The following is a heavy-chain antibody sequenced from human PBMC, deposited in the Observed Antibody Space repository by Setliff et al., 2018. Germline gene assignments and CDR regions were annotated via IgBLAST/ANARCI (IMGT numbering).Heavy chain of an antibody. D-gene: IGHD2-2*01. Sequence: ASVKVSCKASGGMSGTYSISWVRQAPGQGREWMGWINPNNGNTKYAQKLQGRVTMTTDTSTTTAYLELRSLTSDDTAVYYCSRLVRYCTTTSCQGASGAEFWGQGTLVTVSS. J-gene: IGHJ4*02. CDR3: SRLVRYCTTTSCQGASGAEF. CDR2: INPNNGNT. V-gene: IGHV1-18*01. CDR1: GGMSGTYS.